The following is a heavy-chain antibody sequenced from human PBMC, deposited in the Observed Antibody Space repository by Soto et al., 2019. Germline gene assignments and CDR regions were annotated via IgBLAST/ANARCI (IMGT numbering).Heavy chain of an antibody. D-gene: IGHD2-2*01. CDR1: GFTFSSYA. J-gene: IGHJ4*02. V-gene: IGHV3-23*01. CDR2: ISGSGGST. CDR3: AKTAFQIPAAPHEFDY. Sequence: EVQLLESGGGLVQPGGSLRLSCAASGFTFSSYAMSWVRQAPGKGLEWVSAISGSGGSTYYADSVKGRFTISRDNSKNTLYLQMNSLRAEDTAVYYCAKTAFQIPAAPHEFDYWGQRTLVTVSS.